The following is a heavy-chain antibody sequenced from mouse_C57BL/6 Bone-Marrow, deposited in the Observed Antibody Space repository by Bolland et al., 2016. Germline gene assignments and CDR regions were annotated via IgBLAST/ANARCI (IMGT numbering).Heavy chain of an antibody. CDR3: ARYDYSNYSYYFDY. CDR2: T. Sequence: TNYNEKFKSKATLTVDKSSSTAYMQLSSLTSEDSAVYYCARYDYSNYSYYFDYWGQGT. D-gene: IGHD2-5*01. V-gene: IGHV1-64*01. J-gene: IGHJ2*02.